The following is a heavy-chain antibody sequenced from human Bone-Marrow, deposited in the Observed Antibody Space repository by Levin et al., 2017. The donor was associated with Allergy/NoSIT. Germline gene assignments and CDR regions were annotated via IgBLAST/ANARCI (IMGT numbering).Heavy chain of an antibody. Sequence: GGSLRLSCAASGFTFSSYWMSRVRQAPGKGLEWVANIKQDGSEKYYVDSVKGRFTISRDNAKNSLYLQMNSLRAEDTAVYYCARRSIAAAAPPPSEGVYYYYYYYMDVWGKGTTVTVSS. J-gene: IGHJ6*03. CDR2: IKQDGSEK. CDR1: GFTFSSYW. CDR3: ARRSIAAAAPPPSEGVYYYYYYYMDV. D-gene: IGHD6-13*01. V-gene: IGHV3-7*01.